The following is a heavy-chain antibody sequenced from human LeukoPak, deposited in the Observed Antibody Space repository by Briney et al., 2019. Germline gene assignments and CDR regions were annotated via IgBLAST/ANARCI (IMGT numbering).Heavy chain of an antibody. CDR2: ISYDGPNK. V-gene: IGHV3-30*04. D-gene: IGHD6-19*01. J-gene: IGHJ4*02. CDR1: GFTFSSYA. CDR3: ARGVRIAVAGNIDY. Sequence: SGGSLRLSCAASGFTFSSYAMHWVRRAPGKGLEWVAVISYDGPNKNYADSVKGRFTISRDNSKNTLYLQMNSLRAEDTAVYYCARGVRIAVAGNIDYWGQGTLVTVSS.